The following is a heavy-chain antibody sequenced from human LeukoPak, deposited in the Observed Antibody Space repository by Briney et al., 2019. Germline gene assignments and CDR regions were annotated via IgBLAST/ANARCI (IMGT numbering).Heavy chain of an antibody. CDR1: GGSISSYY. D-gene: IGHD3-22*01. V-gene: IGHV4-59*08. Sequence: PSETLSLTCTVSGGSISSYYWSWIRQLPGKGLEWIGYIYYSGSTNYNPSLKSRVTISVDTSKNQFSLKLSSVTAADTAVYYCARSTYYYDSSGYYYVFWFDPWGQGTLVTVSS. J-gene: IGHJ5*02. CDR3: ARSTYYYDSSGYYYVFWFDP. CDR2: IYYSGST.